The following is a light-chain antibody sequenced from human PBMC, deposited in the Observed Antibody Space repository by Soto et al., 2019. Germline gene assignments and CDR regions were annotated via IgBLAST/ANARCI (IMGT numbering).Light chain of an antibody. V-gene: IGKV3-20*01. CDR3: QQYGSSPYT. CDR2: GAS. Sequence: EIVLTQSPGTLSLSPGERATLSCRASQSVSSSYLAWYQQKPGQAPRLLIYGASSRATGIPDRFSGSGSGTDCTLTISRLELEDSGVYYWQQYGSSPYTFGQGTKLEIK. CDR1: QSVSSSY. J-gene: IGKJ2*01.